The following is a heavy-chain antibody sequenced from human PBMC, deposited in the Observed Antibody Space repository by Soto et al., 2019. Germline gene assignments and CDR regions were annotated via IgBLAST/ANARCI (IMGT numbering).Heavy chain of an antibody. Sequence: SETLSLTCTVSGGSISSSSYYWGWIRQPPGKGLEWIGSIYYSGSTYYNPSLKSRVTISVDTSKNQFSLKLSSVTAADTAVYYCARQRSEQYPDAFDIWGQGTMVTVSS. CDR2: IYYSGST. V-gene: IGHV4-39*01. CDR3: ARQRSEQYPDAFDI. D-gene: IGHD2-2*01. J-gene: IGHJ3*02. CDR1: GGSISSSSYY.